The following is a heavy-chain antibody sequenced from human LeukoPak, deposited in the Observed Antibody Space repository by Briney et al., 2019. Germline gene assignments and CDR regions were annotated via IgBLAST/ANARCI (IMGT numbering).Heavy chain of an antibody. J-gene: IGHJ5*02. CDR1: GYIFTGYY. CDR3: ARGATVTTLWSWFDP. Sequence: ASVKVSCKASGYIFTGYYMHWVRQAPGQGLEWMGIINPSSGSTSYAQKFQGRVTMTRDTSTSTVYMELSSLRSEDTAVYYCARGATVTTLWSWFDPWGQGTLVAVSS. V-gene: IGHV1-46*01. D-gene: IGHD4-17*01. CDR2: INPSSGST.